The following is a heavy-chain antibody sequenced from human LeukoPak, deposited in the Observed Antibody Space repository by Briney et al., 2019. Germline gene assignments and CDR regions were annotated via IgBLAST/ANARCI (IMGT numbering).Heavy chain of an antibody. J-gene: IGHJ6*02. CDR2: IYTSGST. CDR3: ARYGSGSYYKYYYYGMDV. Sequence: SETLSLTCTVSGGSISSYYWSWIRQPAGKGLEWIGRIYTSGSTNYNPSLKSRVTMSVDTSKNQFSLKLSSVTAADTAVYFCARYGSGSYYKYYYYGMDVWGQGTTVTVSS. D-gene: IGHD3-10*01. CDR1: GGSISSYY. V-gene: IGHV4-4*07.